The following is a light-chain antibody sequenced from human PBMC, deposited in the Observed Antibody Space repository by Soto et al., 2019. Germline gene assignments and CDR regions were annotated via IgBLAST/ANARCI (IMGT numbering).Light chain of an antibody. V-gene: IGKV3-15*01. J-gene: IGKJ3*01. CDR3: QQYNDWPPIT. CDR2: GAS. CDR1: QSVSSD. Sequence: EVVMTQSPATLSLSPGERATLSCRASQSVSSDLAWYQQKHGHAPRLLIYGASTRATDIPARSCGGGSGTEFTLPISNLQSEDYVIDYCQQYNDWPPITFGPGTKVDIK.